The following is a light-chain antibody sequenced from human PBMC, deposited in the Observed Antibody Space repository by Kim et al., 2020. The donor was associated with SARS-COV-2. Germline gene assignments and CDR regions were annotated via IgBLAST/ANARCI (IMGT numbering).Light chain of an antibody. V-gene: IGLV3-19*01. CDR2: GKN. CDR1: SIISYY. J-gene: IGLJ2*01. CDR3: NARGSNENGV. Sequence: VAWEQTIRFTCQGDSIISYYANWDKHKQGQALVVYIYGKNHRRSGVRDRGSGSSTRNTATLTSTATEAGDEADYYCNARGSNENGVFGGGTQLTVL.